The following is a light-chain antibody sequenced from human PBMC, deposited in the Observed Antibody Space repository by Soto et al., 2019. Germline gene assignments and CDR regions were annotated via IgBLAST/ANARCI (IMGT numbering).Light chain of an antibody. CDR3: QQYNNWPTWT. Sequence: EIVMTQSPATLSVSPGERTTLSCRASQSVSSNLAWYQQKPGQAPRLLIYGASTRATGIPARFSGSGSGTEFTLTISSLQSEDFAVYHCQQYNNWPTWTFGLGTKVEIK. CDR2: GAS. CDR1: QSVSSN. J-gene: IGKJ1*01. V-gene: IGKV3-15*01.